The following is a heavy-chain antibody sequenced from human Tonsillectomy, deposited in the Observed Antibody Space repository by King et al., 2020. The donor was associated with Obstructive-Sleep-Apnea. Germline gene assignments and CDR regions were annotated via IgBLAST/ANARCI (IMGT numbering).Heavy chain of an antibody. CDR3: STEDD. V-gene: IGHV3-15*01. Sequence: VQLVESGGGLVKPGGSLRLSCAASGFTFSKAWMSWVRQAPGKGLEWVGRIKSKTKGGATDYAAPVKGRFTIPRDDSKNTLYLQMNSLKIEDTAIYYCSTEDDWGQGTLVTVSS. CDR1: GFTFSKAW. CDR2: IKSKTKGGAT. J-gene: IGHJ4*02.